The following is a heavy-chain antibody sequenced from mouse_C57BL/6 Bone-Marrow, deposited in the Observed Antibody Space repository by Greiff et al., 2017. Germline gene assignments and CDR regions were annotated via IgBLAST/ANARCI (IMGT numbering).Heavy chain of an antibody. CDR3: ASNGNWESMDY. Sequence: EVQLVESGAELVKPGASVKLSCTASGFNIKDYYMHWVKQRTEQGLEWIGRIDPEDGETKYAPKFQGKATITADTSSNTAYLQLSSLTSADTAVYYIASNGNWESMDYWGQGTSVTVSA. V-gene: IGHV14-2*01. CDR1: GFNIKDYY. CDR2: IDPEDGET. D-gene: IGHD2-1*01. J-gene: IGHJ4*01.